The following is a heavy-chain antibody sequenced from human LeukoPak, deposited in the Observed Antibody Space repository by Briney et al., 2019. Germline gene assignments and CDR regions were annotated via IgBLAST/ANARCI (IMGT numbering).Heavy chain of an antibody. J-gene: IGHJ6*02. CDR2: INHSGST. V-gene: IGHV4-34*01. Sequence: SETLPLTCAVYGGSFSGYYWSWIRQPPGKGLEWIGEINHSGSTNYNPSLKSRVTISVDTSKNQFSLKLSSVTAADTAVYYCARGEQQHYYYYGMDVWGQGTTVTVSS. CDR3: ARGEQQHYYYYGMDV. CDR1: GGSFSGYY. D-gene: IGHD6-13*01.